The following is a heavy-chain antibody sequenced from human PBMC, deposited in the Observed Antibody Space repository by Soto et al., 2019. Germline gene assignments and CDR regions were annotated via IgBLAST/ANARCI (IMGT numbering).Heavy chain of an antibody. CDR3: ARDAEVIVVVPAAIGMDV. CDR1: GYTFTSYG. V-gene: IGHV1-18*01. J-gene: IGHJ6*02. Sequence: ASVKVSCKASGYTFTSYGISWVRQAPGQGLEWMGWISAYNGNTNYAQKLQGRVTMTTDTSTNTAYMELRSLRSDDTAVYYCARDAEVIVVVPAAIGMDVWGQGTTVTVSS. D-gene: IGHD2-2*01. CDR2: ISAYNGNT.